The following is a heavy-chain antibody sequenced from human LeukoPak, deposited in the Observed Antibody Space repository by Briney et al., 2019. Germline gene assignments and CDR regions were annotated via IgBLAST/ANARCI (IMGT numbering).Heavy chain of an antibody. CDR2: IKQDGSEK. CDR3: ARGGQWLANR. D-gene: IGHD6-19*01. CDR1: GFTFSSYW. V-gene: IGHV3-7*04. Sequence: GGSLRLSCAASGFTFSSYWMSWVHQAPGTGREGVASIKQDGSEKYYVDSVKGRFTISRDNAKNSLYLQMNSLRAEDTPVYYCARGGQWLANRGGQGTLVTVSS. J-gene: IGHJ4*02.